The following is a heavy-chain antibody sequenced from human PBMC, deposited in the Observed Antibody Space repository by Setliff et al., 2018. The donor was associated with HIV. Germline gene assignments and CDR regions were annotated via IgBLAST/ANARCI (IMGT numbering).Heavy chain of an antibody. CDR2: ISSSSSTI. J-gene: IGHJ6*02. V-gene: IGHV3-48*01. D-gene: IGHD3-10*01. CDR3: ARGVRGVVNGMDV. CDR1: GFSFSGYS. Sequence: GGSLRLSCAASGFSFSGYSMNWVRQAPGRGLEWLSYISSSSSTIYYADSVKGRFTISRDNAKNSLYLQMNSLRAEDTAVYYCARGVRGVVNGMDVWGQGTTVTVSS.